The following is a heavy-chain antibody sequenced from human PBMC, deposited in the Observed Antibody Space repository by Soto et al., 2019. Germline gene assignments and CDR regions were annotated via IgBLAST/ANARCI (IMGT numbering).Heavy chain of an antibody. D-gene: IGHD6-19*01. CDR2: INTGNGNT. V-gene: IGHV1-3*04. J-gene: IGHJ4*01. Sequence: QVQLVQSGAEEKKPGASVKVSCKASGYTFTGYAMHWVRQAPGQRLEWMGWINTGNGNTKYSQKFQGRVTITRDTSARPAYMELSSLRSEDTAVYYCARAVAVPADFDYWGHGTLVTVSS. CDR3: ARAVAVPADFDY. CDR1: GYTFTGYA.